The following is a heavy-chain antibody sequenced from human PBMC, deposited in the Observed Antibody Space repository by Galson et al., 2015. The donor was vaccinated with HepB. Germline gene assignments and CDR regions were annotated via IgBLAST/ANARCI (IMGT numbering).Heavy chain of an antibody. CDR3: ARRGIASEYFDY. CDR1: GYSFTSYW. D-gene: IGHD3-10*01. CDR2: IDPSDSYT. Sequence: QSGAEVKKPGGSLRISCKGSGYSFTSYWISWVRQMPGKGLEWMGRIDPSDSYTNYSPSFQGHVTISADKSISTAYLQWSSLKASDTAMYYCARRGIASEYFDYWGQGTLVTVSS. V-gene: IGHV5-10-1*01. J-gene: IGHJ4*02.